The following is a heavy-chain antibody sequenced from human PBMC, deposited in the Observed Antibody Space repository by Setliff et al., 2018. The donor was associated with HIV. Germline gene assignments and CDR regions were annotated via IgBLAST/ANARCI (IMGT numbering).Heavy chain of an antibody. V-gene: IGHV4-59*02. D-gene: IGHD3-10*01. CDR2: IYYDGTT. Sequence: SETLSLTCTVSGGSVSGYFWSWIRQPPGRGLEWIGYIYYDGTTNSNPSLKSRVTISVTTSKNQFSLKLSPVTAADTALYFCARATFGSTSSGTNYYMDVWGKGTTVTVSS. CDR3: ARATFGSTSSGTNYYMDV. J-gene: IGHJ6*03. CDR1: GGSVSGYF.